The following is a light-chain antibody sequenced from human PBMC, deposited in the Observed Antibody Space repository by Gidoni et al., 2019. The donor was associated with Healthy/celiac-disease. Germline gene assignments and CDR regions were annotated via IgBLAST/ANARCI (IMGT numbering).Light chain of an antibody. Sequence: ELVLTQSPATLSLSPGERATLSCRASQSVSSYLAWYQQKPGQAPRLRIYDASNRATGIPARFSGSGSGTDFTLTISSLEPEDFAVYYCQQRSNWQTFXQXTKLEIK. CDR3: QQRSNWQT. J-gene: IGKJ2*01. CDR1: QSVSSY. CDR2: DAS. V-gene: IGKV3-11*01.